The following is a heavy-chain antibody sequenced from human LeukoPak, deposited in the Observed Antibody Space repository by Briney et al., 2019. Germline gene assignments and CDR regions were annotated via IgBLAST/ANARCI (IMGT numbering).Heavy chain of an antibody. CDR3: ARGFIQLWTGGRHQPFDP. D-gene: IGHD5-18*01. V-gene: IGHV4-34*01. CDR2: INHSGST. J-gene: IGHJ5*02. CDR1: GGSISSYY. Sequence: SETLSLTCTVSGGSISSYYWSWIRQPPGKGLEWIGEINHSGSTNYNPSLKSRVTISVDTSKNQFSLKLSSVTAADTAVYYCARGFIQLWTGGRHQPFDPWGQGTLVTVSS.